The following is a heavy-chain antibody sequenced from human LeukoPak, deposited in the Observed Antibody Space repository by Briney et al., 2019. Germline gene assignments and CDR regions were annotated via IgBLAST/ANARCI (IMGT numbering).Heavy chain of an antibody. Sequence: SETLSLTCTVSGGSISSYYWSWIRQPPGKGLEWIGYIYYSGSTNYNPSLKSRVTISVDTSKDQFSLKLSSVTAADTAVYYCARQDRGYSSSWNYGMDVWGQGTTVTVSS. CDR2: IYYSGST. D-gene: IGHD6-13*01. CDR3: ARQDRGYSSSWNYGMDV. J-gene: IGHJ6*02. CDR1: GGSISSYY. V-gene: IGHV4-59*08.